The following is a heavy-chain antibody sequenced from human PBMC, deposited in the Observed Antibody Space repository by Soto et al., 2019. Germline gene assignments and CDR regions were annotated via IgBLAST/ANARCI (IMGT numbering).Heavy chain of an antibody. D-gene: IGHD3-3*01. CDR1: GQTFNRYW. CDR2: IKQDGSEE. CDR3: VRTHFDSWSFGFYCMDV. V-gene: IGHV3-7*03. J-gene: IGHJ6*02. Sequence: DVQLAESGGGLVQPGGSLRLSCVASGQTFNRYWMSWVRQAPGKGLEWVANIKQDGSEEYYVDSVKGRFTISRDNAKKSLYLQMNSLRAEDTAMYYCVRTHFDSWSFGFYCMDVWGQGTTVIVSS.